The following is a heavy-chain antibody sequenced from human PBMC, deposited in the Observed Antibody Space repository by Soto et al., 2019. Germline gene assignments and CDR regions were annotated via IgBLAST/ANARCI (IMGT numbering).Heavy chain of an antibody. J-gene: IGHJ4*02. CDR2: ISSSGSTI. CDR3: ARVSDYGDYVGIFDY. D-gene: IGHD4-17*01. V-gene: IGHV3-11*01. CDR1: GFTFSDYY. Sequence: PGGSLRLSCAASGFTFSDYYMSWIRQAPGKGLEWVSYISSSGSTIYYADSVKGRFTISRDNAKNSLYLQMNSLRAEDTAVYYCARVSDYGDYVGIFDYWGQGTLVTVSS.